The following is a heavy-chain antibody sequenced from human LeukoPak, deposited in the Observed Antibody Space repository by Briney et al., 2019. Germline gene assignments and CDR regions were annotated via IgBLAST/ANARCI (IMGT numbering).Heavy chain of an antibody. Sequence: GGSLRLSCTASGFTFGDYAMSWFRQAPGKGLEWVGFIRSKAYGGTTEYAASVKGRFTISRDDSKSIAYLQMNSLKTEDTAVYYCTRDKTPVYYYDSSGYYGEDYWGQGTLVTVSS. J-gene: IGHJ4*02. CDR2: IRSKAYGGTT. CDR1: GFTFGDYA. V-gene: IGHV3-49*03. CDR3: TRDKTPVYYYDSSGYYGEDY. D-gene: IGHD3-22*01.